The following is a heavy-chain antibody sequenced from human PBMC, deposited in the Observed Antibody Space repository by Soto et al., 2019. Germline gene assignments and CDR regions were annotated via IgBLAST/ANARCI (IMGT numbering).Heavy chain of an antibody. CDR2: ISSSSSYI. D-gene: IGHD3-22*01. V-gene: IGHV3-21*01. J-gene: IGHJ4*02. CDR1: GFAFSSYS. CDR3: ARESGHDSSGYYFGGGFDY. Sequence: EVQLVESGGGLVKPGGSLRLSSAAFGFAFSSYSMNWVRKAPGKGLEWVSSISSSSSYIYYADSVKGRFTISRDNAKNSLYLQMNSLRAEDTAVYYCARESGHDSSGYYFGGGFDYWGQGTLVTVSS.